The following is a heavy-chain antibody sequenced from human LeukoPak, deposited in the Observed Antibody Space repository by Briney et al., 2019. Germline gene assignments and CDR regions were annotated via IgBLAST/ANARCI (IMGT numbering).Heavy chain of an antibody. CDR3: ARGLHYGSGSSWFDP. J-gene: IGHJ5*02. D-gene: IGHD3-10*01. V-gene: IGHV1-8*03. CDR1: GGTFSSYA. Sequence: ASVKVSCKASGGTFSSYAISWVRQAPGQGLEWMGWMNPNSGNTGYAQKFQGRVTITRNTSISTAYMELSSLRSEDTAVYYCARGLHYGSGSSWFDPWGQGTLVTVPS. CDR2: MNPNSGNT.